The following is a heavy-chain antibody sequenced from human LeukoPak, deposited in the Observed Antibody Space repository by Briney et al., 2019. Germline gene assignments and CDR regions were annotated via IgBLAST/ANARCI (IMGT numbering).Heavy chain of an antibody. CDR2: INPNSGGT. D-gene: IGHD2-2*01. V-gene: IGHV1-2*06. CDR3: ARQLPSFIVVVPAADFDY. J-gene: IGHJ4*02. Sequence: ASVTVSCKASGYTFTGYYMHWVRQAPGQGLEWMGRINPNSGGTNYAQKFQGRVTMTRDTSISTAYMELSRLRSDDTAVYYCARQLPSFIVVVPAADFDYWGQGTLVTVSS. CDR1: GYTFTGYY.